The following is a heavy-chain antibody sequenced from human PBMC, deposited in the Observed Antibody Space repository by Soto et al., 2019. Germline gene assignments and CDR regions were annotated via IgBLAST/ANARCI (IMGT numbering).Heavy chain of an antibody. CDR1: GGTFSSYT. Sequence: QVQLVQSGAEVKKPGSSVKVSCKASGGTFSSYTISWVRQAPGQGLEWMGRIIPILGIANYAQKFQGRVTITADKSTSTAYVELSSLRSEDTAVYYCARDTVVTAFDYWGQGTLVTVSS. J-gene: IGHJ4*02. V-gene: IGHV1-69*08. CDR3: ARDTVVTAFDY. CDR2: IIPILGIA. D-gene: IGHD2-15*01.